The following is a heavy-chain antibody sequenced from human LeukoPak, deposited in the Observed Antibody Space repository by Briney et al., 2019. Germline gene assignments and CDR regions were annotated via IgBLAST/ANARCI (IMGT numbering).Heavy chain of an antibody. D-gene: IGHD3-3*01. Sequence: ASVKXSCKASGYTFTSYGISWVRQXPGQGLEWMGWISAYNGNTNYAQKLQGRVTMTTDTSTSTAYMELRSLRSDDTAVYYCARDSTRITIFGVVIIADFDYWGQGTLVTVSS. V-gene: IGHV1-18*01. J-gene: IGHJ4*02. CDR3: ARDSTRITIFGVVIIADFDY. CDR2: ISAYNGNT. CDR1: GYTFTSYG.